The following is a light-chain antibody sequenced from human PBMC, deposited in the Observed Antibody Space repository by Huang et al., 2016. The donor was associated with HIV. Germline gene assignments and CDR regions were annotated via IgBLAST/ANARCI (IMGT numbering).Light chain of an antibody. J-gene: IGKJ1*01. Sequence: DIQMTQSPSSLSASPGVRVPLSCRANQDIGNFLAWYQHKPGGVPRLLIYGASTWQSGVPSRFSGRGSGTDFTLTITSFQPDDVATYYCQRYDSAPRAFGQGTKVEI. CDR2: GAS. V-gene: IGKV1-27*01. CDR1: QDIGNF. CDR3: QRYDSAPRA.